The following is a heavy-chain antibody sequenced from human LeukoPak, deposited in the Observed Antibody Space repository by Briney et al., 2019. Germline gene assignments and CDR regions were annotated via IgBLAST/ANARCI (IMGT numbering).Heavy chain of an antibody. CDR3: ARDDSSGYYYFDY. CDR1: GGSISSAGYY. D-gene: IGHD3-22*01. CDR2: IYYSGST. V-gene: IGHV4-39*07. J-gene: IGHJ4*02. Sequence: SETLSLTCTVSGGSISSAGYYWGWIRQPPGKGLEWIGSIYYSGSTDYNPSLKSRVTISVDTSKNQFSLKLSSVTAADTAVYYCARDDSSGYYYFDYWGQGTLVTVSS.